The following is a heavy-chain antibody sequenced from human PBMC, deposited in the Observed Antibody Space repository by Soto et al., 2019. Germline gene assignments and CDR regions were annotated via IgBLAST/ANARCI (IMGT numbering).Heavy chain of an antibody. D-gene: IGHD3-3*01. Sequence: SVKVSCKASGGTFSSYAISWLRQAPGQGLEWMGGIIPIFGTANYAQKFQGRVTITADESTSTAYMELSSLRSEDTAVYYCARDGVYYDFWSGYYTDYYFDYWGQGTLVTV. CDR3: ARDGVYYDFWSGYYTDYYFDY. J-gene: IGHJ4*02. CDR2: IIPIFGTA. CDR1: GGTFSSYA. V-gene: IGHV1-69*13.